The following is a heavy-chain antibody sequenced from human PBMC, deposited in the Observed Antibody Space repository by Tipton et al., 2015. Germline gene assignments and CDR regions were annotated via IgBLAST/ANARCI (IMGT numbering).Heavy chain of an antibody. CDR3: AGHYDFWSGYLDY. V-gene: IGHV4-39*07. Sequence: TLSLTCTVSGGSISSSSYYWDWIRQSPGKGLEWIGNIYYSGSTYYNPSLKSRVTIPVDKSKNQFSLKLSSVTAADTAVYYCAGHYDFWSGYLDYWGQGTLVTVSS. D-gene: IGHD3-3*01. CDR2: IYYSGST. CDR1: GGSISSSSYY. J-gene: IGHJ4*02.